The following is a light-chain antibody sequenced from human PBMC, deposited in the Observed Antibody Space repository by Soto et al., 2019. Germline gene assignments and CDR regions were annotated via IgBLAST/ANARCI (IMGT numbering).Light chain of an antibody. Sequence: EIVMTQSPATLSVCPGERATLSCRASQSVSSNLAWYQHKPGQAPRLLIYDASIRATGIPARLSGSGSGTEFTLTISSLQSEDFAVYYCQQYNNWPRTFGQGTKVEIK. J-gene: IGKJ2*01. CDR3: QQYNNWPRT. CDR2: DAS. CDR1: QSVSSN. V-gene: IGKV3D-15*01.